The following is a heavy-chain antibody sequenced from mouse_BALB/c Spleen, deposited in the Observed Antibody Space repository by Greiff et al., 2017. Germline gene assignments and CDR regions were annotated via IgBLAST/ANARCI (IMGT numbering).Heavy chain of an antibody. CDR1: GYTFTSYW. CDR2: INPSTGYT. J-gene: IGHJ1*01. D-gene: IGHD1-1*01. CDR3: ARGYYGSRYCDV. V-gene: IGHV1-7*01. Sequence: VQLQQSGAELAKPGASVKMSCKASGYTFTSYWMHWVKQRPGQGLEWIGYINPSTGYTEYNQKFKDKATLTADKSSSTAYMQLSSLTSEDSAVYYCARGYYGSRYCDVWGAGTTVTVSS.